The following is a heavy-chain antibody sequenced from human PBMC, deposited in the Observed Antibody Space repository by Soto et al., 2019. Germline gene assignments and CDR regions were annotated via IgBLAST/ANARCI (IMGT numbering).Heavy chain of an antibody. CDR1: GFTFSSYG. CDR3: AKEVGYCGGDCYSGALDY. J-gene: IGHJ4*02. D-gene: IGHD2-21*02. CDR2: ISYDGSNK. V-gene: IGHV3-30*18. Sequence: PGGSLRLSCAASGFTFSSYGMHWVRQAPGKGLEWVAVISYDGSNKYYADSVKGRFTISRDNSKNTLYLQMNSLRAEDTAVYYCAKEVGYCGGDCYSGALDYWGQGTLVTVSS.